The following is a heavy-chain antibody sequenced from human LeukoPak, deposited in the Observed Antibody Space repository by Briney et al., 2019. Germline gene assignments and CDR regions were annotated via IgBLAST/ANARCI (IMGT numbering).Heavy chain of an antibody. J-gene: IGHJ4*02. CDR2: ITATSSST. Sequence: PGGSLRLSCAASGFTFSSYGMSWVRQAPGKGLGWVSAITATSSSTPDAHSVQGRFTISRANSKNTLYLQMNSLRPEDTAICSFAKRFGSGTYNNFFHYWGQGTLVTVSS. V-gene: IGHV3-23*01. D-gene: IGHD3-10*01. CDR1: GFTFSSYG. CDR3: AKRFGSGTYNNFFHY.